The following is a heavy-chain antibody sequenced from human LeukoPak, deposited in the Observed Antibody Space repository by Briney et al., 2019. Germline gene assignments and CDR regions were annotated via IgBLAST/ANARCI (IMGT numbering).Heavy chain of an antibody. J-gene: IGHJ4*02. CDR3: ARARSSGWCTLFDY. CDR2: INPSGGST. D-gene: IGHD6-19*01. Sequence: ASVKVSCKASGYTFTSYYMHWVRQAPGQALEWMGIINPSGGSTSYAQRFQGRVTMTRDTSTSTVYMELSSMRSEDTAVYYCARARSSGWCTLFDYWGQGTLVTVSS. CDR1: GYTFTSYY. V-gene: IGHV1-46*01.